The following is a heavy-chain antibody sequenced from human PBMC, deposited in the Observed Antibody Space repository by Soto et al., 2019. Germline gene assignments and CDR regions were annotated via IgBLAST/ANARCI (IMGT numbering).Heavy chain of an antibody. CDR3: ARGRLGITFGGVIVNYYYYYYMDV. CDR1: GGSFSGYY. J-gene: IGHJ6*03. Sequence: SETLSLTCAVYGGSFSGYYWSWIRQPPGKGLEWIGEINHSGSTNYNPSLKSRVTISVDTSKNQFSRKLGSVTAADTAVYYCARGRLGITFGGVIVNYYYYYYMDVWGKGTTVTVSS. D-gene: IGHD3-16*02. V-gene: IGHV4-34*01. CDR2: INHSGST.